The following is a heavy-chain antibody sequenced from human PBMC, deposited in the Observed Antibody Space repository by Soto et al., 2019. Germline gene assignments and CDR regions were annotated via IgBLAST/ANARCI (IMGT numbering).Heavy chain of an antibody. CDR1: GFTFSSSA. CDR3: AKDRHYPRDYFHY. CDR2: VSANGQGI. J-gene: IGHJ4*02. V-gene: IGHV3-23*01. D-gene: IGHD3-10*01. Sequence: GSLRLSCAASGFTFSSSAISWVRQAPGKGLEWVSAVSANGQGIYYADSVRGRFTISRDNSKNTVFLHMDSLSAEDTAVYYCAKDRHYPRDYFHYWGQGTLVTVSS.